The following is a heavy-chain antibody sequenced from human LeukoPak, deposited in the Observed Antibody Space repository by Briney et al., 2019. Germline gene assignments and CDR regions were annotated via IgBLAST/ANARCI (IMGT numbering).Heavy chain of an antibody. CDR2: IYHSGST. Sequence: SETLSLTCAVSGYSISSGYYWGWIRQPPGKGLEWIGSIYHSGSTYYNPSLKSRVTISVDTSKNQFSLKLGSVTAADTAVYYCARFYRGGSYSDYWGQGTLVTVSS. CDR1: GYSISSGYY. CDR3: ARFYRGGSYSDY. J-gene: IGHJ4*02. D-gene: IGHD2-21*01. V-gene: IGHV4-38-2*01.